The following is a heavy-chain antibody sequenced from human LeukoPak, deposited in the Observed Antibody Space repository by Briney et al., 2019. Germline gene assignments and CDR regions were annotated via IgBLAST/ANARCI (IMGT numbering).Heavy chain of an antibody. Sequence: GESLKISCKGSGHSFTSYWIGWVRQMPGKGLEWMGIIYPGDSDTRYSPSFQGQVTISADKSISTAYLQWSSLKASDTAMYYCARQLRATMVREPYYYYYMDVWGKGTTVTISS. J-gene: IGHJ6*03. CDR1: GHSFTSYW. D-gene: IGHD3-10*01. CDR3: ARQLRATMVREPYYYYYMDV. CDR2: IYPGDSDT. V-gene: IGHV5-51*01.